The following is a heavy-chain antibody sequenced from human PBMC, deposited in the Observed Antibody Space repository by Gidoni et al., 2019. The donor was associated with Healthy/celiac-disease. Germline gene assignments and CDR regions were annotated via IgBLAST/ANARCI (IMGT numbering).Heavy chain of an antibody. CDR1: GFTFSSYW. D-gene: IGHD3-22*01. J-gene: IGHJ4*02. CDR2: INSDGSST. CDR3: YYYDSSGPLD. Sequence: EVQLVESGGGLVQPGGSLRLSCAASGFTFSSYWMHWVRQAPGKGLVWVSRINSDGSSTSYADSVKGRFTISRDNAKNTLYLQMNSLRAEDTAVSRVYYYDSSGPLDWGQGTLVTVSS. V-gene: IGHV3-74*01.